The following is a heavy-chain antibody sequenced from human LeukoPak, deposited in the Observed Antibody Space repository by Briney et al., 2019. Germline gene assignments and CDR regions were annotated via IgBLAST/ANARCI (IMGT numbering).Heavy chain of an antibody. CDR3: ARDRNPFDY. CDR1: GFTFSSYE. J-gene: IGHJ4*02. V-gene: IGHV3-48*03. CDR2: ISSSGSTI. Sequence: PGGSLRLSCAASGFTFSSYEMNWVRQAPGKGLEWVSYISSSGSTIYYADSVKGRFTISRDNTNNSLYLQMNSLRAEDTAVYYCARDRNPFDYWGQGTLVTVSS.